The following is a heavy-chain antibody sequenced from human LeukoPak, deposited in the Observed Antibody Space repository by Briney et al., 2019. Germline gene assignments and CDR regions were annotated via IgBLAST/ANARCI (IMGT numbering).Heavy chain of an antibody. CDR2: ISYDGSNK. V-gene: IGHV3-30*18. CDR1: GFTFGSYG. CDR3: AKGHGRPIYYYYGMDV. Sequence: GGFLRLSCAASGFTFGSYGMHWVRQAPGKGLEWVAVISYDGSNKYYADSVKGRFTISRDNSKNTLYLQMNSLRAEDTAVYYCAKGHGRPIYYYYGMDVWGQGTTVTVSS. J-gene: IGHJ6*02.